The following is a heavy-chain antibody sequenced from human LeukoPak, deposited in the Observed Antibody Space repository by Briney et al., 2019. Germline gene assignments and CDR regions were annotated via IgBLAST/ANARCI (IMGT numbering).Heavy chain of an antibody. CDR1: GGSISSSSYY. J-gene: IGHJ4*02. Sequence: SETLSHTCTVSGGSISSSSYYWGWIRQPPGKGLEWIGSIYYSGSTYYNPSLKSRVTISVDTSKNQFSLKLSSVTAADTAVYYCARRAVRGVNPPQWGQGTLVTVSS. CDR2: IYYSGST. CDR3: ARRAVRGVNPPQ. V-gene: IGHV4-39*01. D-gene: IGHD3-10*01.